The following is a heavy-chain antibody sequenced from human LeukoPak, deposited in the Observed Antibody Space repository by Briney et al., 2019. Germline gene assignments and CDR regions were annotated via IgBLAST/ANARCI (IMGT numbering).Heavy chain of an antibody. CDR1: GFTFSSYW. J-gene: IGHJ4*02. Sequence: GGSLRLSCAASGFTFSSYWMHWVRQAPGKGLVWVSRINSDGSSTSYADSVTGRFTISRDNSKNTLYLQMNSLRAEDTAVYYCAKEGVAAATGYYFDYWGQGTLVTVSS. V-gene: IGHV3-74*01. CDR3: AKEGVAAATGYYFDY. D-gene: IGHD6-25*01. CDR2: INSDGSST.